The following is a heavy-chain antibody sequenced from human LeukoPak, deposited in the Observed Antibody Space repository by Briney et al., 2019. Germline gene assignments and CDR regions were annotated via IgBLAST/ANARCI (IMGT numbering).Heavy chain of an antibody. Sequence: SVKVSCKASGGAFSSYAISWVRQAPGQGLEWMGGIIPIFGTANYAQKFQGRVTITADESTSTAYMELSSLRSEDTAVYYCARDLWGMVRGVANWGQGTLVTVSS. CDR3: ARDLWGMVRGVAN. D-gene: IGHD3-10*01. CDR2: IIPIFGTA. V-gene: IGHV1-69*13. J-gene: IGHJ4*02. CDR1: GGAFSSYA.